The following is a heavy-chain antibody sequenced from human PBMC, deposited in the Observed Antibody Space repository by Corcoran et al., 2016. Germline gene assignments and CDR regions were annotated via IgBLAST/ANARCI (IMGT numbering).Heavy chain of an antibody. D-gene: IGHD5-12*01. CDR3: AKDGPRRWLQLFSVAVDY. V-gene: IGHV3-30*18. CDR2: ISYDGSNK. Sequence: QVQLVESGGGVVQPGRSLRLSCAASGFTFSSYGMHWVRQAPGKGLEWVAVISYDGSNKYYADSVKGRFTISRDNSKNTLYLQMNSLRAEDTAVYYCAKDGPRRWLQLFSVAVDYWGQGTLVTVSS. CDR1: GFTFSSYG. J-gene: IGHJ4*02.